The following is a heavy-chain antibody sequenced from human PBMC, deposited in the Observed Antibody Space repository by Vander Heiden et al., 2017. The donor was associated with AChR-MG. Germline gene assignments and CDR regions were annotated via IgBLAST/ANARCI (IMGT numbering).Heavy chain of an antibody. Sequence: QVQLQESGPGLVKPSQTLSLTCTVSGGSISRGDYYWSWIRQPPGKGLEWIGYVYYSGSTYYNPSLKRRLTISVDTSKNQFSLKLSSVTAADTAIYYCARDNFRGECWSGYHWYFDLWGRGTLVTVSS. CDR3: ARDNFRGECWSGYHWYFDL. D-gene: IGHD3-3*01. J-gene: IGHJ2*01. CDR2: VYYSGST. CDR1: GGSISRGDYY. V-gene: IGHV4-30-4*01.